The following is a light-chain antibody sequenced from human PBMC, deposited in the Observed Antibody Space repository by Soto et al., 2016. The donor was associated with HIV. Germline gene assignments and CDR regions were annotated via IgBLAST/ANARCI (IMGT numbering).Light chain of an antibody. Sequence: SYVLTQPPSVSVAPGKTANISCGGNNIGSKSVYWYHQKPGQAPVLVVYDDSDRPSGIPERFSGSNSGNTATLTISRVEAGDEADYYCQVWDVSSDHVIFGGGTKLTVL. CDR3: QVWDVSSDHVI. J-gene: IGLJ2*01. CDR2: DDS. V-gene: IGLV3-21*03. CDR1: NIGSKS.